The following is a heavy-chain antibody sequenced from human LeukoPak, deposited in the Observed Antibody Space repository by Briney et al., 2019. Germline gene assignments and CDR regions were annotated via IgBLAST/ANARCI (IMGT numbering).Heavy chain of an antibody. CDR3: TTYRITIYGLVEH. D-gene: IGHD3/OR15-3a*01. CDR2: ITTKTEGGAT. J-gene: IGHJ4*02. V-gene: IGHV3-15*01. Sequence: GGSLRLSCVASGFTFSDYAMNWVRQAPGKGLEWVGRITTKTEGGATSYVAPVAGRFTISRDDSQNTLFLQMNSLKTEDTAVYYCTTYRITIYGLVEHWGQGTLVTVSS. CDR1: GFTFSDYA.